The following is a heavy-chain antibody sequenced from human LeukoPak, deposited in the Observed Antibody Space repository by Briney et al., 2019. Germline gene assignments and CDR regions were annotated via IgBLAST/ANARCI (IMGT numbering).Heavy chain of an antibody. CDR3: ARELVGSPNWFDP. D-gene: IGHD3-16*01. V-gene: IGHV1-2*02. Sequence: GASVKVSCKASGYTFTGYYMHWVRQAPGQGLEWMGWINPNSGGTNYAQKFQGRVTMTRDTSISTAYMELSRLRSDDTAVYYCARELVGSPNWFDPWGQGTLVTVSS. J-gene: IGHJ5*02. CDR2: INPNSGGT. CDR1: GYTFTGYY.